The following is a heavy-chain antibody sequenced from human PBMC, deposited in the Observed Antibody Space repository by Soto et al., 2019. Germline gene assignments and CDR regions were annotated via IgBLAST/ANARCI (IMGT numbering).Heavy chain of an antibody. Sequence: ASVKVSCKVSGYTLTELSMHWVRQAPGKGLEWMGGFDPEDGETIYAQKFQGRVTMTGDASTDTAYMELSSLRSEDTAVYYCATDRDTRDAFDIWGQGTMVTVSS. D-gene: IGHD2-2*02. CDR2: FDPEDGET. CDR3: ATDRDTRDAFDI. CDR1: GYTLTELS. V-gene: IGHV1-24*01. J-gene: IGHJ3*02.